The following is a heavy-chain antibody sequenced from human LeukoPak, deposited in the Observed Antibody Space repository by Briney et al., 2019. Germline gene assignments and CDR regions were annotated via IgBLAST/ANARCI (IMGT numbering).Heavy chain of an antibody. V-gene: IGHV4-34*01. Sequence: KASETLSLTCAVYGGSFSGYYWSWIRQPPGKGLEWIGEINHSGSTNYNPSLKSRVTISVDTSKNQFSLKLSSVTAADTAVYYCARGNLPDYDSSGYGYWGQGTLVTVSS. J-gene: IGHJ4*02. CDR3: ARGNLPDYDSSGYGY. CDR2: INHSGST. CDR1: GGSFSGYY. D-gene: IGHD3-22*01.